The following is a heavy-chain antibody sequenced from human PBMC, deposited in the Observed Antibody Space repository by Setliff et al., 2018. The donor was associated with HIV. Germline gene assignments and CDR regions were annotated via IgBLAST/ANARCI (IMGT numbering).Heavy chain of an antibody. J-gene: IGHJ5*02. V-gene: IGHV4-39*01. CDR2: IYYSGNT. Sequence: SETLSLTCNVSGGSISGSSYLWGWIRQPPGKGLEWIASIYYSGNTYYNPSLKSRVTVFVDTSKTQFYLKLRSVTASDTAVYYCARYTSKVDWFDPWGQGTLVTVSS. D-gene: IGHD2-2*02. CDR3: ARYTSKVDWFDP. CDR1: GGSISGSSYL.